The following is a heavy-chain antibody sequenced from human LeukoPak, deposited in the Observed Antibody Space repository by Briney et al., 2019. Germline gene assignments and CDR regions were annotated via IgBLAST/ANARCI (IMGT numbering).Heavy chain of an antibody. CDR3: ARGRYSYGYNWFDP. D-gene: IGHD5-18*01. Sequence: SETLSLTCAVYGGSFSGYYWSWIRQPPGKGLEWIGEINHSGSTNYNPSLKSRVTISVDMSKNQFSLKLSSVTAADTAVYYCARGRYSYGYNWFDPWGQGTLVTVSS. CDR2: INHSGST. V-gene: IGHV4-34*01. CDR1: GGSFSGYY. J-gene: IGHJ5*02.